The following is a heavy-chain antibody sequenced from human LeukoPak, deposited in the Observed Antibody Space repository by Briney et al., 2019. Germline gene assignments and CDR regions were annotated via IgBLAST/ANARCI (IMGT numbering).Heavy chain of an antibody. J-gene: IGHJ4*02. Sequence: GASVKVSCKASGNIFTNYDISWVRQAPGQGLEWMGWISAYNGNTSYAQKFQGRVTLTTDTSTSTVYMELRSLTSDDTAVYYCARDLGFGSYSYWGQGTLVTVSS. CDR3: ARDLGFGSYSY. CDR2: ISAYNGNT. V-gene: IGHV1-18*01. CDR1: GNIFTNYD. D-gene: IGHD1-26*01.